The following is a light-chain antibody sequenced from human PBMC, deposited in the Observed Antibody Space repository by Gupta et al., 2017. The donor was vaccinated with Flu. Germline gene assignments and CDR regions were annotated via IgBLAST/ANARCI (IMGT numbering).Light chain of an antibody. CDR2: CAS. Sequence: DIQMTQSPSSLSASVGEKVTITCRASQGISNYLAWYQQKPGKVPQLLIHCASNLLSGVPSRFSGSGSGTDFTLTISSLQPEDVATYYCHRYDSAPLTFGGGTKVEIK. V-gene: IGKV1-27*01. CDR3: HRYDSAPLT. CDR1: QGISNY. J-gene: IGKJ4*01.